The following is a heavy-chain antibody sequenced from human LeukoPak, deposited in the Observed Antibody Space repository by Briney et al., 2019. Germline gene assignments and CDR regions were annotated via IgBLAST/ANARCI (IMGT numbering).Heavy chain of an antibody. Sequence: GGSLRLSCAASGFTFSSYAMSWVRQAPCKGLEWVSDITGSGGSKYYADSVKGRFTISRDNSKNTLYLQMNSLRAEDTAVYYCAKDKYPSPATFDDWGQGTLVTVSS. CDR2: ITGSGGSK. J-gene: IGHJ4*02. CDR1: GFTFSSYA. V-gene: IGHV3-23*01. D-gene: IGHD2/OR15-2a*01. CDR3: AKDKYPSPATFDD.